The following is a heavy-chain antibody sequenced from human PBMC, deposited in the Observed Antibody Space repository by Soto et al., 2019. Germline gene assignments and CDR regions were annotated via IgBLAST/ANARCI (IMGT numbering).Heavy chain of an antibody. J-gene: IGHJ5*02. CDR3: AKDEFNYGENWFDP. CDR1: GFTFSSYS. D-gene: IGHD4-17*01. Sequence: PGGSKRLSCAAAGFTFSSYSMSWVRQDPGKGLEWVSAISGSDGSTYYADSVKGRFTISRDNSKNTLYLQMNSLRAEDTAVYYCAKDEFNYGENWFDPWGQGTLVTVSS. CDR2: ISGSDGST. V-gene: IGHV3-23*01.